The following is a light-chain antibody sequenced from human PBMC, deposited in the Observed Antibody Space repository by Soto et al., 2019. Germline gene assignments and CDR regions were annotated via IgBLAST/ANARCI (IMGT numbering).Light chain of an antibody. CDR1: SSNIGNNF. CDR2: SHN. V-gene: IGLV1-47*02. CDR3: AAWDDSLSGVV. Sequence: QSVLTQPPSTSGTPGQRVTISCSGSSSNIGNNFVFWYQHLPGTAPKLLIYSHNQRPSGVPDRFSGSTSDTSASLAISGLRSEDEADYYCAAWDDSLSGVVFGGGTKL. J-gene: IGLJ2*01.